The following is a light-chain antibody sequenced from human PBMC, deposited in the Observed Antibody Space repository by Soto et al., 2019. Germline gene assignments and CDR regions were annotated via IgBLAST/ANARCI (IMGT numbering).Light chain of an antibody. Sequence: DIQLTQSPSFLSASVGDRVTITCRASQGLSSYLAWYQQKPGKAPNLLIYAAFTLQSGVPSRFSGSGSGTEFTLTISSLQPEDFATYYCQQANSFPLTFGGGTKVDI. CDR1: QGLSSY. CDR3: QQANSFPLT. V-gene: IGKV1-9*01. J-gene: IGKJ4*01. CDR2: AAF.